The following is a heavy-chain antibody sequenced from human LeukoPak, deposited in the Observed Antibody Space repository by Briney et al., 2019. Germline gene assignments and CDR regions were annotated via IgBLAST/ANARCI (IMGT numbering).Heavy chain of an antibody. CDR2: IYTSGNT. V-gene: IGHV4-4*07. CDR1: GGSISSFF. J-gene: IGHJ4*02. CDR3: AREMGATPD. Sequence: SETLSLTCTVSGGSISSFFWTWIRQPAGKGLEWIGRIYTSGNTNYKPSLKSRVTMSIDTSKKQFSLRLTSVTAADTAVYYCAREMGATPDWGQGTLVTVSS. D-gene: IGHD1-26*01.